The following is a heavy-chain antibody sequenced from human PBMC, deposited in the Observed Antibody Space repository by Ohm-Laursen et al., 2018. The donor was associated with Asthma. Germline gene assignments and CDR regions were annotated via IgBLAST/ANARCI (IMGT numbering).Heavy chain of an antibody. Sequence: GSSVKVSCKASGCTFSSYAISWVRQAPGQGLEWMGGIIPIFGIANYAQKFQGRVTITADKSTSTAYMELSSLRSEDTAVYYCARDHSSGYSFSFDYWGQGTLVTVSS. D-gene: IGHD3-22*01. CDR3: ARDHSSGYSFSFDY. CDR2: IIPIFGIA. V-gene: IGHV1-69*17. J-gene: IGHJ4*02. CDR1: GCTFSSYA.